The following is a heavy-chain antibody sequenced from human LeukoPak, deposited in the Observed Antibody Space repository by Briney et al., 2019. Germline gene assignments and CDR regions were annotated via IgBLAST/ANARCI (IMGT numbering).Heavy chain of an antibody. D-gene: IGHD4-11*01. CDR1: TFTFTAKW. CDR3: VKTAVDY. J-gene: IGHJ4*02. Sequence: AGSMTLSCAASTFTFTAKWMDWVSPAQGKGLVWVSRTNTDGRSTNYAGFGEGRLTIARDNAKNTVYLQTNSPRAEDTAVYYCVKTAVDYWGQGTLVTVSS. CDR2: TNTDGRST. V-gene: IGHV3-74*01.